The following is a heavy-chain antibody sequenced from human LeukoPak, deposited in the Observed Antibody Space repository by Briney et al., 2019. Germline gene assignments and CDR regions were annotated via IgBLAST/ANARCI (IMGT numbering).Heavy chain of an antibody. CDR3: ASRYSYGYSLDY. CDR1: GFTFSSYG. J-gene: IGHJ4*01. CDR2: ISYDGSNK. V-gene: IGHV3-30*03. Sequence: GRSLRLSCAASGFTFSSYGMHWVRQAPGKGLERVAVISYDGSNKYYADSVKGRFTISRDNSKNTLYLQMNSLRAEDTAVYYCASRYSYGYSLDYWGQGTLVTVSS. D-gene: IGHD5-18*01.